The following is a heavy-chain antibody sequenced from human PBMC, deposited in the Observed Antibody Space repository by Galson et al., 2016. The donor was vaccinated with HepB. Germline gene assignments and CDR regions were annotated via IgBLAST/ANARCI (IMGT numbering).Heavy chain of an antibody. J-gene: IGHJ4*02. CDR3: AKKWSYGDYSYFDY. CDR2: IKEDGSEE. Sequence: SMRPSSAVAGLTVSGDYMSWVRQAAGKGLEWVANIKEDGSEEYYVDSVKGRFTISRDNAKNSLYLQMNRLRAEDTAVYYCAKKWSYGDYSYFDYWGQGTLVTVSS. CDR1: GLTVSGDY. D-gene: IGHD4-17*01. V-gene: IGHV3-7*01.